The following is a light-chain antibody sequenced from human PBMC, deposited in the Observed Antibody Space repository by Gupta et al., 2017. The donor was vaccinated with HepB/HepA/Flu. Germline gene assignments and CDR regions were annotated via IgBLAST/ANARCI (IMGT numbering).Light chain of an antibody. V-gene: IGKV1-39*01. J-gene: IGKJ3*01. CDR2: AAP. CDR3: QQSYCANT. CDR1: QSVSTY. Sequence: DIQMTQSPSSLSACVGDRVSITCRARQSVSTYLNWYKQNPGQAPKLMIYAAPKGKRGVTSGFRGGGEGKDFTLTSSRREHEDCANYYGQQSYCANTFGQGPNVDLK.